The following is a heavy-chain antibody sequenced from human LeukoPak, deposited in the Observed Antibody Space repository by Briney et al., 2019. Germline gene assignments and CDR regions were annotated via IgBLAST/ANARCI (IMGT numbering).Heavy chain of an antibody. D-gene: IGHD5-12*01. CDR1: GFSFSAAW. Sequence: PGGSLRLSCEASGFSFSAAWMTWVRQAPGKGLEWVATIKNDGSDKYYVDSLKGRFTLSRDNAKNLVYLQMNSLRVEDTAVYYCVNLGYSDGGQGTLVTVSS. V-gene: IGHV3-7*01. CDR3: VNLGYSD. J-gene: IGHJ4*02. CDR2: IKNDGSDK.